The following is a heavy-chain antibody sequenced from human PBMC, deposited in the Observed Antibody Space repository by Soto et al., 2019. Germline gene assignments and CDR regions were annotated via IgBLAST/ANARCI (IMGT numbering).Heavy chain of an antibody. CDR1: GGSFSSYT. Sequence: GASVKVSCKASGGSFSSYTISWVRQAPGQGLEWKGRIIPILGIANYAQKFQGRVTITADKSTSTAYMELSSLRSEDTAVYYCAVGYCSGGSCYTGSWFDPWGQGPLVTVSS. CDR2: IIPILGIA. V-gene: IGHV1-69*02. J-gene: IGHJ5*02. D-gene: IGHD2-15*01. CDR3: AVGYCSGGSCYTGSWFDP.